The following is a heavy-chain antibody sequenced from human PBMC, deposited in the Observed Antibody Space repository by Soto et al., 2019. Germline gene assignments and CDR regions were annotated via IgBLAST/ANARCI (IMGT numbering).Heavy chain of an antibody. CDR3: AMFPVDTYMIYWFDP. J-gene: IGHJ5*01. D-gene: IGHD3-16*01. CDR2: IYYSGST. Sequence: KPSETLSLTCTVSGDSVTSGNYYWSWIRQPPGKGLEWIGHIYYSGSTNYSPSLKSRVTISLDTSNNQFSLKVTSVTAADTAVYYCAMFPVDTYMIYWFDPRGQGTLVTVSS. CDR1: GDSVTSGNYY. V-gene: IGHV4-61*01.